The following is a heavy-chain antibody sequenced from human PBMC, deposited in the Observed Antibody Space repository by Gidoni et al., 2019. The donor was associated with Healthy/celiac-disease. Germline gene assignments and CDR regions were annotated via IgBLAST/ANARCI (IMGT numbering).Heavy chain of an antibody. Sequence: QVQLVQSGAEVKKPGASVKVSCKASGYTFTGYYMHWVRQAPGQGLEWMGWINPNSGGTNYAQKFQGRVTMTRDTSISTAYMELSRLRSDDTAVYYCASWPSGKQQLVYDYFDYWGQGTLVTVSS. CDR2: INPNSGGT. CDR1: GYTFTGYY. CDR3: ASWPSGKQQLVYDYFDY. D-gene: IGHD6-13*01. J-gene: IGHJ4*02. V-gene: IGHV1-2*02.